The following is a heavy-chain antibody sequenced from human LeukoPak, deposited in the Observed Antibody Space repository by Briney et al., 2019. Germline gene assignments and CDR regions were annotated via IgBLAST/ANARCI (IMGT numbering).Heavy chain of an antibody. CDR1: GGSISSGGYS. V-gene: IGHV4-30-2*01. J-gene: IGHJ4*01. Sequence: SETLSLTCAVSGGSISSGGYSWNWLRQPPGKGREWSGYIFHSGTTYYSPSLKRRVTISENRSKEQFSLKLSSRDAAEPAVYYCASSLQEQLVPLDYWGQGALVTVSS. CDR3: ASSLQEQLVPLDY. D-gene: IGHD6-6*01. CDR2: IFHSGTT.